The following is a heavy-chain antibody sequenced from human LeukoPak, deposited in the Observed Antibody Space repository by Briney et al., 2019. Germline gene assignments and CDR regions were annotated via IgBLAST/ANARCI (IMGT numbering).Heavy chain of an antibody. V-gene: IGHV4-34*01. CDR1: GGSFSGYY. CDR3: AREGSSWYGYYYYYMDV. D-gene: IGHD6-13*01. J-gene: IGHJ6*03. CDR2: INHSGST. Sequence: SESLSLTCAVYGGSFSGYYWSWIRQPPGKGLEWIGEINHSGSTNYNPSLKSRVTISVDTSKNQFSLKLSSVTAADTAVYYCAREGSSWYGYYYYYMDVWGKGTTVTVSS.